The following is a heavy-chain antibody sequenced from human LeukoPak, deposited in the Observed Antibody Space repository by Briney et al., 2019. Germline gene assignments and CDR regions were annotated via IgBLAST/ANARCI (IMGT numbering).Heavy chain of an antibody. V-gene: IGHV1-46*01. J-gene: IGHJ4*02. CDR3: ARDKGTVTTYKLIDY. Sequence: ASVKVSCKASGYTFTSYYMHWVRQAPGQGLEWMGIINLSGGSTSYAQKFQGRVTMTRDTSTSTVYMELSSLRSEDTAVYYCARDKGTVTTYKLIDYWGQGTLVTVSS. CDR2: INLSGGST. D-gene: IGHD4-4*01. CDR1: GYTFTSYY.